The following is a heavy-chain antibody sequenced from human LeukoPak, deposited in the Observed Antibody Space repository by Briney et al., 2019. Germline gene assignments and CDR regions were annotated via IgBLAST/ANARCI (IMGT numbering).Heavy chain of an antibody. CDR3: AKHLADNWNPVDY. CDR1: EFTFSSNA. CDR2: ISGSGGST. Sequence: PGGSLRLSCAASEFTFSSNAMSWVRQAPGKGLNWVSVISGSGGSTYYADSVKGRFTISRDNSKNTLYLQMNSLRAEDTAVYYCAKHLADNWNPVDYWGQGTLATVSS. J-gene: IGHJ4*02. V-gene: IGHV3-23*01. D-gene: IGHD1-20*01.